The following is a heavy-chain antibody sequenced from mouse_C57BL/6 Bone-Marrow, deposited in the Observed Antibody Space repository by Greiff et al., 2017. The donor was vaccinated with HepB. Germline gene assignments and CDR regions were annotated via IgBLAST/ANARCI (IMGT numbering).Heavy chain of an antibody. J-gene: IGHJ1*03. V-gene: IGHV1-26*01. CDR1: GYTFTDYY. D-gene: IGHD1-3*01. Sequence: EVKLQQSGPELVKPGASVKISCKASGYTFTDYYMNWVKQSHGKSLEWIGDINPNNGGTSYNQKFKGKATLTVDKSSSTAYMELRSLTSEDSAVYYCASNSWYFDVWGTGTTVTVSS. CDR2: INPNNGGT. CDR3: ASNSWYFDV.